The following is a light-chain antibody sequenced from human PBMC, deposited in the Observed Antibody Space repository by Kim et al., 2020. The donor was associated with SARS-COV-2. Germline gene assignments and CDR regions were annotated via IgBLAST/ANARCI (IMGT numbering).Light chain of an antibody. CDR2: GAS. Sequence: VSPGERATLSCRASQSVSTNLAWYQQQPGQAPRLLIYGASTRATGVPARFSGSGSGTEFTLTISSLQSEDFAVYYCQQYNTWLSTFGQGTRLEIK. CDR1: QSVSTN. V-gene: IGKV3D-15*01. CDR3: QQYNTWLST. J-gene: IGKJ5*01.